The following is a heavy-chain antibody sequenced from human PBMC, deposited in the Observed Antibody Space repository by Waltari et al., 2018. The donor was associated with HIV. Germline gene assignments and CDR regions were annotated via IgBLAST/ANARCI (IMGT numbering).Heavy chain of an antibody. J-gene: IGHJ5*02. CDR1: GASISSSY. CDR3: ARGANWFDP. Sequence: QVQLQASGPGLVQPSETLSLTCTVSGASISSSYWTWIRQPPGKGLDWIGYTFYSGSTNYNPSLKSRVTISVDTAKNQLTLKLTSVTAADTAVYYCARGANWFDPWGQGTLVTVSS. CDR2: TFYSGST. V-gene: IGHV4-59*01.